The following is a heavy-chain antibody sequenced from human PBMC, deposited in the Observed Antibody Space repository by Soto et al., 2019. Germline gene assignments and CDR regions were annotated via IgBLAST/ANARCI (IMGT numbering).Heavy chain of an antibody. V-gene: IGHV3-7*03. CDR3: ARAEWELDY. CDR2: INQDGSEV. D-gene: IGHD1-26*01. CDR1: GFTFSRYW. J-gene: IGHJ4*02. Sequence: ESGGGLVQPGGSLRLSCAASGFTFSRYWMSWVRQAPGKGLEWVANINQDGSEVHYVDSVKGRFTISRDNAKNSLYLQMNSLRTEDTAVYYCARAEWELDYWGQGTLVTVSS.